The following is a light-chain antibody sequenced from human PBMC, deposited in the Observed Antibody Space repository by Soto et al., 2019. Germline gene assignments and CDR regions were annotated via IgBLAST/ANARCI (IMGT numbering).Light chain of an antibody. Sequence: EIVLTQSPATLSLSPGERATLSCRASPSVTNFLAWYQQKPGQAPRLLIYGAFNRATGNPARFSGSGSGTDFTHPISSLEPEDSAIYYCQQRNTWPPVTFGQGTRLDIK. CDR1: PSVTNF. CDR2: GAF. V-gene: IGKV3-11*01. J-gene: IGKJ5*01. CDR3: QQRNTWPPVT.